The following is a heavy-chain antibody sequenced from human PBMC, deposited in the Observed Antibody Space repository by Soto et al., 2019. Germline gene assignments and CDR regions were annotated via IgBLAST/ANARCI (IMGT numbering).Heavy chain of an antibody. CDR1: GFTFSSYG. CDR2: IWYDGSNK. V-gene: IGHV3-33*01. CDR3: ARDLSGDYGALDT. D-gene: IGHD4-17*01. Sequence: PGRSLRLSCAASGFTFSSYGMHWPRQAPGKGLEWVAVIWYDGSNKVYADSVKGRFTISRDNSKNTLYLQMNSLRAEDTAVYYCARDLSGDYGALDTWGQGTMVTVSS. J-gene: IGHJ3*02.